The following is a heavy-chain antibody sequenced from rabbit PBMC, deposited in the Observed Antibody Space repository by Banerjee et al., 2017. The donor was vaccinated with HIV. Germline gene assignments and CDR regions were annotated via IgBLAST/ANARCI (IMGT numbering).Heavy chain of an antibody. D-gene: IGHD4-2*01. V-gene: IGHV1S40*01. Sequence: QSLEESGGDLVKPGASLTLTCKASGFTLSSSYCICWVRQAPGKGLEWIGCIYTGDGNTYYASWAKGRFTISKTSSTTVTLQMTSLTAADTATYFCARNVAAADLWGQGTLVTVS. CDR3: ARNVAAADL. J-gene: IGHJ6*01. CDR2: IYTGDGNT. CDR1: GFTLSSSYC.